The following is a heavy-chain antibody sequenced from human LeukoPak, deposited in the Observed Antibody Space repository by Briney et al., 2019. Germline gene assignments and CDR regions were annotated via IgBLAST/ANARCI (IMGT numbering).Heavy chain of an antibody. CDR2: INHSGST. CDR3: ARIYHRRLARGRFDP. V-gene: IGHV4-34*01. D-gene: IGHD6-19*01. Sequence: SETLSLTCAVYGGSFSGYYWSWIRQPPGKGLEWIGEINHSGSTNYNPSLKSRVTISVDTSKNQFSLKLSSVTAADTAVYYCARIYHRRLARGRFDPWGQGTLVTVSS. CDR1: GGSFSGYY. J-gene: IGHJ5*02.